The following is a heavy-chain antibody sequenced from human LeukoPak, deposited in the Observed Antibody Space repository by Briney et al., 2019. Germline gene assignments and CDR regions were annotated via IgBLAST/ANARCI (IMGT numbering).Heavy chain of an antibody. Sequence: SETLSLTCTVSGGSISSYYWSWIRQPPGKGLEWIGYIYYSGSTNYNPSLKSRVTISVDTSKNQFSLKLSSVTAADTAVYYCARSTRWTNGAYYYYYYGMDVWGQRTTVTVSS. D-gene: IGHD4-17*01. CDR3: ARSTRWTNGAYYYYYYGMDV. V-gene: IGHV4-59*01. J-gene: IGHJ6*02. CDR2: IYYSGST. CDR1: GGSISSYY.